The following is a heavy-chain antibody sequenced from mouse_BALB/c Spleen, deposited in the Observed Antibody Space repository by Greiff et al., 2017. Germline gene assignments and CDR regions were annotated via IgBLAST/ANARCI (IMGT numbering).Heavy chain of an antibody. CDR1: GYSITSDYA. D-gene: IGHD2-4*01. CDR2: ISYSGST. V-gene: IGHV3-2*02. Sequence: EVKLLESGPGLVKPSQSLSLTCTVTGYSITSDYAWNWIRQFPGNKLEWMGYISYSGSTSYNPSLKSRISITRDTSKNQFFLQLNSVTTEDTATYYCARRGDYVLDYWGQGTTLTVSS. CDR3: ARRGDYVLDY. J-gene: IGHJ2*01.